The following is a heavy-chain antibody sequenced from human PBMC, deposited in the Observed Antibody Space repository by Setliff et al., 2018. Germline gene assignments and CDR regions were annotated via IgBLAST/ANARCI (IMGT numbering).Heavy chain of an antibody. D-gene: IGHD2-15*01. CDR2: IYYSGST. Sequence: PLSLTCIVSGASISGDGYYWSWIRQHPGKGLEWIGYIYYSGSTYYNPSLKSRVTISLDTSKNQFSLELTSVTAADTAMYYCARVAYPNGGSCRYFDNWGQGTLVTVSS. CDR1: GASISGDGYY. V-gene: IGHV4-31*03. CDR3: ARVAYPNGGSCRYFDN. J-gene: IGHJ4*02.